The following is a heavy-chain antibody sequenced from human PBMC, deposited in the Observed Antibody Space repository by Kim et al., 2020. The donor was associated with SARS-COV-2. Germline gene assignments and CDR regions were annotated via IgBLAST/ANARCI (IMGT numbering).Heavy chain of an antibody. V-gene: IGHV4-31*03. Sequence: SETLSLTCIVSGGSISSGGYYWSWIRQHPGKGLEWIGYIYYSGSTYYNPSLKSRVTILVDTSKNQLSLKLTSVTAADTAVYYCAGVKAVAGIVAYFDYWGQGTLVTVSS. CDR2: IYYSGST. CDR1: GGSISSGGYY. CDR3: AGVKAVAGIVAYFDY. D-gene: IGHD2-15*01. J-gene: IGHJ4*02.